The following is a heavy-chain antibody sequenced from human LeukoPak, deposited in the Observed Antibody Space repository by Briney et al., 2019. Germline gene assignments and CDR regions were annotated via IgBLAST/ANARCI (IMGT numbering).Heavy chain of an antibody. CDR1: GGSLSGYY. Sequence: SETQSLTCAVYGGSLSGYYWSWIRQPPGKGLEWIGEINHSGSTNYNPSLKSRVTISVDTSKNQFSLKLSSVTAADTAVYYCARGSYPWGRNYYYYYMDVWGKGTTVTVSS. CDR2: INHSGST. V-gene: IGHV4-34*01. CDR3: ARGSYPWGRNYYYYYMDV. J-gene: IGHJ6*03. D-gene: IGHD1-26*01.